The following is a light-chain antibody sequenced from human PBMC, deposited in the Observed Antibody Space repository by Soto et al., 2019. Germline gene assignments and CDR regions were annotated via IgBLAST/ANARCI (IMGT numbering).Light chain of an antibody. V-gene: IGLV2-14*03. CDR2: DVD. CDR3: SSFTNSSPLGV. Sequence: QSALTQPASVSGSPGQSITISCTGTSSDVGSYNYVSWYQHHPGKAPKLVIYDVDDRTSGVSNRFSGSKSGNTASLTISGLQAEDEADYYCSSFTNSSPLGVFGTGTKVTV. CDR1: SSDVGSYNY. J-gene: IGLJ1*01.